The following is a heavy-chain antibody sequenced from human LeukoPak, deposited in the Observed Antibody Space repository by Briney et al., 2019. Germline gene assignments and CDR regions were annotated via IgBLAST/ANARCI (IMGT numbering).Heavy chain of an antibody. D-gene: IGHD2-2*01. V-gene: IGHV4-59*12. CDR2: IYYSGST. CDR1: GGPISSYY. J-gene: IGHJ4*02. Sequence: SETLSLTCTVSGGPISSYYWSWIRQPPGKGLEWIGYIYYSGSTNYNPSLKSRVTISVDTSKNQFSLKLNSVTAADTAVYYCARGIYCSSSSCYYYFDYWGQGTLVTVSS. CDR3: ARGIYCSSSSCYYYFDY.